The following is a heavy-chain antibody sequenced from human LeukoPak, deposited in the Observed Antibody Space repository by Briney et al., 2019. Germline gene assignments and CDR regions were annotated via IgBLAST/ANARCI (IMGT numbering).Heavy chain of an antibody. V-gene: IGHV3-30*04. CDR2: ISYDGSNK. CDR1: GFTFSSYA. Sequence: GGSLRLSCAASGFTFSSYALNWVRQAPGKGLEWVAVISYDGSNKYYADSVKGRFTISRDNSKNTLYLQMNSLRAEDTAVYYCARTRRGLYPAAFDIWGQGTMVTVSS. J-gene: IGHJ3*02. CDR3: ARTRRGLYPAAFDI. D-gene: IGHD2-8*01.